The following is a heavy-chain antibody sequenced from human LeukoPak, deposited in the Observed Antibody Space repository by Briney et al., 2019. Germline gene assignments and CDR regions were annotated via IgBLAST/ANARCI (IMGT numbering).Heavy chain of an antibody. CDR1: GGSISGYI. V-gene: IGHV4-59*12. D-gene: IGHD3-10*01. J-gene: IGHJ4*02. CDR3: ARPLAMVRSVRDY. Sequence: SETLSLTCTVAGGSISGYIWSWIRQPPGKGLEWIAYIYDSGSTNYRPSLKSRVTISLDTSKNQFSLKLSSVTAADTAVYYCARPLAMVRSVRDYRGQGTLVTVSS. CDR2: IYDSGST.